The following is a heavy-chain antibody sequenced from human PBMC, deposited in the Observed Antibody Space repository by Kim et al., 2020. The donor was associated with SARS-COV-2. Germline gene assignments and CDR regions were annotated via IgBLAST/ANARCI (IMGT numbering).Heavy chain of an antibody. Sequence: SETLSLTCTVSGGSISSYYWSWIRQPPGKGLEWFGCIYYSGSTNYNPSPKSRVTISVDTSKNQFSLKLSSVTAADTAVYYCARGYSYGYGAFDIWGQGKMVTVSS. CDR1: GGSISSYY. CDR2: IYYSGST. D-gene: IGHD5-18*01. CDR3: ARGYSYGYGAFDI. V-gene: IGHV4-59*13. J-gene: IGHJ3*02.